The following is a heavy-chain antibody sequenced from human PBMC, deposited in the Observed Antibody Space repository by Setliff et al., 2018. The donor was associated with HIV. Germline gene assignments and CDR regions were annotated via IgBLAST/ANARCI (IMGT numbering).Heavy chain of an antibody. D-gene: IGHD1-26*01. Sequence: GASVKVSCKASGGTFSSYAVSWVRQAPGQGLEWMGGIIPIFGTANYAQKFQGRVTITTDESTSTAYMELSSLRSEDTAVYYCARERWDYFDYWGQGTLVTVSS. J-gene: IGHJ4*02. V-gene: IGHV1-69*05. CDR1: GGTFSSYA. CDR2: IIPIFGTA. CDR3: ARERWDYFDY.